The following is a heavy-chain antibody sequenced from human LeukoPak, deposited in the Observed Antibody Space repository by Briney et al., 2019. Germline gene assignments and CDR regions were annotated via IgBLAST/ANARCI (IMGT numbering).Heavy chain of an antibody. CDR2: ISGSGGST. D-gene: IGHD6-19*01. CDR3: AKDQGASPYSSGWYAFGY. CDR1: GFTFSSYA. V-gene: IGHV3-23*01. J-gene: IGHJ4*02. Sequence: PGGSLRLSRAASGFTFSSYAMSWVRQAPGKGLEWVSAISGSGGSTYYADSVKGRFTISRDNSKNTLYLQMNSLRAEDTAVYYCAKDQGASPYSSGWYAFGYWGQGTLVTVSS.